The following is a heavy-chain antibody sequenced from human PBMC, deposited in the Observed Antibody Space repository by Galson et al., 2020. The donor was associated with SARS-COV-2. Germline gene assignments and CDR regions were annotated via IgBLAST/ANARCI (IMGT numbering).Heavy chain of an antibody. Sequence: SETLSPTCPVSGYSVSTTNYWGWVRQPPGRGLEWTGSVYPSGTTYYNPSLKSRVTISVDTSKNQFSLRLDSVTAADTALYYCARQGVNMIVLVTVPGWYFDLWGRGTLVTVSS. D-gene: IGHD3-22*01. CDR3: ARQGVNMIVLVTVPGWYFDL. CDR1: GYSVSTTNY. V-gene: IGHV4-38-2*01. CDR2: VYPSGTT. J-gene: IGHJ2*01.